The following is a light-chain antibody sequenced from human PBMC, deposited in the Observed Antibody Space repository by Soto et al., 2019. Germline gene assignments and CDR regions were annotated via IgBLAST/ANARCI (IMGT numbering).Light chain of an antibody. J-gene: IGKJ1*01. CDR3: HQYGASPWT. CDR2: GVS. V-gene: IGKV3-20*01. Sequence: EIVLAQSPGTLSLSAGERATLSCRASQSVSSNYFAWFQQRPGQAPRLLIYGVSTRATGTPDRFSASGSATDSTLNINRLEPEDFAVYYCHQYGASPWTFGQGTK. CDR1: QSVSSNY.